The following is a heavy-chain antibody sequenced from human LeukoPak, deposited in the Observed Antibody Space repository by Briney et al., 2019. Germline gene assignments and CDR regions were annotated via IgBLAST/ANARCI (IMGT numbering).Heavy chain of an antibody. CDR3: AKDVRNDAVLVPCAY. CDR1: GFTFRDYG. D-gene: IGHD3-3*02. CDR2: INGDGGNT. V-gene: IGHV3-43*02. J-gene: IGHJ4*02. Sequence: PGGSLRLSCAASGFTFRDYGLHWVRQPPGKSLEGVSLINGDGGNTYYADSVKGRFTVSRDNSTNFLYMQMNNLRNEDTAFYYCAKDVRNDAVLVPCAYWGKGTLVPVSS.